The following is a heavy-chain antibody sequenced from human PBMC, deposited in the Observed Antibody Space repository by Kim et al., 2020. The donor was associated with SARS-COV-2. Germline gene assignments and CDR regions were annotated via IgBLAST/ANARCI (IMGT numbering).Heavy chain of an antibody. CDR2: ISSSSSYI. Sequence: GGSLRLSCAASGFTFSSYSMNWVRQAPGKGLEWVSSISSSSSYIYYADSVKGRFTISRDNAKNSLYLQMNSLRAEDTAVYYCARDGRDILSARFYFDYWGQRTLVTVSS. D-gene: IGHD3-9*01. CDR1: GFTFSSYS. V-gene: IGHV3-21*01. J-gene: IGHJ4*02. CDR3: ARDGRDILSARFYFDY.